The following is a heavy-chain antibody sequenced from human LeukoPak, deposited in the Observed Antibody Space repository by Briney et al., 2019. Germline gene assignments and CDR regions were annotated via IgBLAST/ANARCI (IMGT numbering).Heavy chain of an antibody. CDR1: GFIFSTYA. J-gene: IGHJ3*01. CDR3: ARRPRDTSGYYLGAFEA. D-gene: IGHD3-22*01. Sequence: GGSLRLSCEVSGFIFSTYAMTWVRQAPGKGLEWVSVIGASGADTYYSDSAKGRFTISRDNSKSTLYLHMSSLRAEDTAVYFCARRPRDTSGYYLGAFEAWGQGTTVTVSS. V-gene: IGHV3-23*01. CDR2: IGASGADT.